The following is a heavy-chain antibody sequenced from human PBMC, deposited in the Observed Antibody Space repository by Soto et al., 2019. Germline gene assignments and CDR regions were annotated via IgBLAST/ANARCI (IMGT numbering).Heavy chain of an antibody. V-gene: IGHV4-39*01. CDR3: ARRERYYGCQGWLDP. CDR1: DGSISIFAYY. J-gene: IGHJ5*02. D-gene: IGHD3-10*01. CDR2: VYYNATT. Sequence: PSETLSLTCTVSDGSISIFAYYGGCIRQPPGKGLEWIGTVYYNATTDFNPSLKSRVTLSVNTSKNQFSLNLRSVTAPATAIYFCARRERYYGCQGWLDPWAPGTLVPVSS.